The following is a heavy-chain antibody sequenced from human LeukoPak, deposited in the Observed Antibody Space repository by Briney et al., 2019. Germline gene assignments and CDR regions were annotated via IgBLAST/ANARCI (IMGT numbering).Heavy chain of an antibody. CDR1: GGSLSSSSYY. J-gene: IGHJ6*03. CDR2: IYYSGST. D-gene: IGHD6-13*01. Sequence: SETLSLTCTVSGGSLSSSSYYWGWLRQPPGKGLEWIGSIYYSGSTYYNPSLKSRVTISVDTSKNQFSLKLSSVTAADTAVYYCAREGSSSDYYMDVWGKGTTVTVSS. CDR3: AREGSSSDYYMDV. V-gene: IGHV4-39*07.